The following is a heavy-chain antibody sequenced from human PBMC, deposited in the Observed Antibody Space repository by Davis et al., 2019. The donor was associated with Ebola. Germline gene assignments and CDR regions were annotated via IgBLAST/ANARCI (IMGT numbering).Heavy chain of an antibody. CDR2: IIPIFGTT. CDR1: GGTFSSYS. J-gene: IGHJ6*02. V-gene: IGHV1-69*01. Sequence: KVSCKASGGTFSSYSISWVRQAPGQGLEWMGGIIPIFGTTNYAQKFQGRVTITADESTSTAYMELSSLRSEDTAVYYCARGDHGDYYYYGMDVWGQGTTVTVSS. D-gene: IGHD4-17*01. CDR3: ARGDHGDYYYYGMDV.